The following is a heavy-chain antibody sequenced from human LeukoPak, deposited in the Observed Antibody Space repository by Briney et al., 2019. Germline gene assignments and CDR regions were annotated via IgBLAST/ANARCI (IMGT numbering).Heavy chain of an antibody. Sequence: ASVKVSCEASGGTFSSYAISWVRQAPGQRLEWMGWINAGNGNTKYSQKFRGRVTITRDTSASTAYMELSSLTSEDTAVYYCAREPGYTYGSPHFDYWGQGTLVTVSS. J-gene: IGHJ4*02. V-gene: IGHV1-3*01. CDR2: INAGNGNT. CDR3: AREPGYTYGSPHFDY. D-gene: IGHD5-18*01. CDR1: GGTFSSYA.